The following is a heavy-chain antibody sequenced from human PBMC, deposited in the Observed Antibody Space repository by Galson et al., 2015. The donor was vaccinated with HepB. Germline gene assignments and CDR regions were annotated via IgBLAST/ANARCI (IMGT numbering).Heavy chain of an antibody. J-gene: IGHJ6*03. CDR1: GGSISSGSYY. V-gene: IGHV4-61*02. CDR3: AGGDYGSGSYRGYYYYYMDV. D-gene: IGHD3-10*01. Sequence: TLSLTCTVSGGSISSGSYYWSWIRQPAGKGLEWIGRIYTSGSTNYNPSLKSRVTMSVDTSKNQFSLKLSSVTAADTAVYYCAGGDYGSGSYRGYYYYYMDVWGKGTTVTVSS. CDR2: IYTSGST.